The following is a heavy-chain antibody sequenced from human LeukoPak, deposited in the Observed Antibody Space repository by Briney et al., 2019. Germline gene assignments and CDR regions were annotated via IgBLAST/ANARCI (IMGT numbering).Heavy chain of an antibody. CDR3: ARDPVEMATIDDYYYYGMDV. CDR1: GFTVSSNY. CDR2: ICSGGST. V-gene: IGHV3-66*01. D-gene: IGHD5-24*01. J-gene: IGHJ6*02. Sequence: GGSLRLSCAASGFTVSSNYMSWVRQAPGKGLEWVSVICSGGSTYYADSVKGRFTISRDNSKNTLYLQMNSLRAEDTAVYYCARDPVEMATIDDYYYYGMDVWGQGTTVTVSS.